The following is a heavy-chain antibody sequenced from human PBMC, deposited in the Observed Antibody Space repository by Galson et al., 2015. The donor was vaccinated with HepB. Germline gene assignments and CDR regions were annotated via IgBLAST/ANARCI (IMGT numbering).Heavy chain of an antibody. CDR1: GVTLSKYG. CDR3: ARGSNPWKYLDY. V-gene: IGHV3-23*01. J-gene: IGHJ4*02. Sequence: LSCAGSGVTLSKYGMSWVRQAPGKGLDWVSVISDSGDSTHYADSVKDRFIISRDNSRNTLYLQMNSLRAEDTAVYYCARGSNPWKYLDYWGQGTLVTVSS. CDR2: ISDSGDST. D-gene: IGHD3-10*01.